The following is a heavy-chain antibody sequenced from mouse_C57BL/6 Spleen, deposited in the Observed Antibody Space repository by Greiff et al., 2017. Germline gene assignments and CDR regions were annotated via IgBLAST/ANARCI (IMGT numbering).Heavy chain of an antibody. D-gene: IGHD1-1*01. CDR2: IYPGDGDT. CDR3: ARALNYYGSTHFDY. J-gene: IGHJ2*01. CDR1: GYAFSSSW. V-gene: IGHV1-82*01. Sequence: VQGVESGPELVKPGASVKISCKASGYAFSSSWMNWVKQRPGKGLEWIGRIYPGDGDTNYNGKFKGKATLTADKSSSTAYMQLSSLTSEDSAVYFCARALNYYGSTHFDYWGQGTTLTVSS.